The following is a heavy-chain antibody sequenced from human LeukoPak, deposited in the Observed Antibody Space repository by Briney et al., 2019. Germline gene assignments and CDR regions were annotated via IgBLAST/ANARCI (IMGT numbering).Heavy chain of an antibody. Sequence: GGSLRLSCAASGFTFSNYRMNWVRQAPGKGLEWVSSISSSGNDISYADSVKGRFTISRDNGKNSLFLQLNSLRAEDTAVYYCARAVAGLDGYNGYWGQGTLVTVSS. J-gene: IGHJ4*02. V-gene: IGHV3-21*01. D-gene: IGHD5-24*01. CDR3: ARAVAGLDGYNGY. CDR1: GFTFSNYR. CDR2: ISSSGNDI.